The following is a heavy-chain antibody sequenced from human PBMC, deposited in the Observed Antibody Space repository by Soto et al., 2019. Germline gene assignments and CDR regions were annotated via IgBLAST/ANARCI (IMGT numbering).Heavy chain of an antibody. J-gene: IGHJ4*02. CDR2: IIHTGST. Sequence: SETLSLTCAVYGGSFSGYYWSWIRQPPGKGLEWIGEIIHTGSTNYNPSLKSRVTISIDTSKKQFSLKLSSVTAAVTAVYYCAPQVVPTATKKPWGQGTLVTVSS. CDR3: APQVVPTATKKP. D-gene: IGHD2-2*01. CDR1: GGSFSGYY. V-gene: IGHV4-34*12.